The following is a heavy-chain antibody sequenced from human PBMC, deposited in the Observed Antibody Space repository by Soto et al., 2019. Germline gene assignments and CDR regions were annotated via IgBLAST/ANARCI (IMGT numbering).Heavy chain of an antibody. CDR1: GYSFTNYW. J-gene: IGHJ6*02. CDR2: VQPGESHI. V-gene: IGHV5-51*01. D-gene: IGHD6-13*01. CDR3: ARTSSSWYMDV. Sequence: GESLKISCKGSGYSFTNYWIGWVRQMPGKGLEWMGIVQPGESHIIYSPSFQGQVTISADKSIGTAYLQWSSLKASDTAMYYCARTSSSWYMDVWGQGTTVTVSS.